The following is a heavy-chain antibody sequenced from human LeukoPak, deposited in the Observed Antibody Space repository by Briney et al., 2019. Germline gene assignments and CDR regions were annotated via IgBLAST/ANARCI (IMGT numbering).Heavy chain of an antibody. CDR1: GFTFSDYY. V-gene: IGHV3-11*05. CDR3: ARDRSLDDY. CDR2: IGTSGSYT. D-gene: IGHD3-10*01. Sequence: PGGSLRLSCAASGFTFSDYYMSWIRQAPGKGLEWVSYIGTSGSYTNYADSVKGRFTISRDNAKNSLHLQMHSLRAEDTAVYYCARDRSLDDYWGQGALVTVSS. J-gene: IGHJ4*02.